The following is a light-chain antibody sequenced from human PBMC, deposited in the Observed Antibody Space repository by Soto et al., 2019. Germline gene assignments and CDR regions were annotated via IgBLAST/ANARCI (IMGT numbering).Light chain of an antibody. V-gene: IGLV2-14*01. CDR3: SSYKSSSTYV. CDR1: SSDVGGYNY. Sequence: QSVLTQPASVSGPPGQSITISCTGTSSDVGGYNYVSWYQQHPGKAPKLMIYEVSNRPSGVSNRFSGSKSGNTASLTISGLQAEDEADYYCSSYKSSSTYVFGTGTKVTVL. CDR2: EVS. J-gene: IGLJ1*01.